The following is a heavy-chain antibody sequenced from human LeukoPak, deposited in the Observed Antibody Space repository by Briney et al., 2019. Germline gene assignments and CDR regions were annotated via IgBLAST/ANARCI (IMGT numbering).Heavy chain of an antibody. V-gene: IGHV3-49*04. J-gene: IGHJ5*02. Sequence: GGSLRLSCPASGLTFGDYAMSWVRKAPGKGREGVGFIRSKESESTTEYAASVKGRFTISRDDSKSIAYLQMNSLKTEDTAVYYCTRAGMEEYYYGSGSYYPWGQGTLVTVSS. CDR1: GLTFGDYA. CDR2: IRSKESESTT. CDR3: TRAGMEEYYYGSGSYYP. D-gene: IGHD3-10*01.